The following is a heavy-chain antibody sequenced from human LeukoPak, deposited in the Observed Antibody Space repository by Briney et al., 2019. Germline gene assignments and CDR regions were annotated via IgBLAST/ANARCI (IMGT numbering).Heavy chain of an antibody. CDR2: IYTSGST. CDR1: GGSISSGTYY. D-gene: IGHD5-12*01. CDR3: ARSMVATTWFDP. V-gene: IGHV4-61*02. Sequence: SETLSLTCTVYGGSISSGTYYWSWIRQPAGKGLEWIGRIYTSGSTNYNPSLKSRVTISVDTSKNQFSLKLSSVTAADTAVYYCARSMVATTWFDPWGQGTLVTVSS. J-gene: IGHJ5*02.